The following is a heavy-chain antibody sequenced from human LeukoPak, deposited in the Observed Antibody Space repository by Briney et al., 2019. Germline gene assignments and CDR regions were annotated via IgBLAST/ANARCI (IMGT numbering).Heavy chain of an antibody. CDR3: ARSVTGTLWFDY. J-gene: IGHJ4*02. V-gene: IGHV3-74*01. D-gene: IGHD1-20*01. CDR1: GFTFSSYW. CDR2: INSDGSST. Sequence: GGSLRLSCAASGFTFSSYWMHWVRQAPGKGLVWVSRINSDGSSTSYADSVKGRFTISRDNAKNTLYLQMNSLRAEDTAVYYCARSVTGTLWFDYWGPGNPGHRLL.